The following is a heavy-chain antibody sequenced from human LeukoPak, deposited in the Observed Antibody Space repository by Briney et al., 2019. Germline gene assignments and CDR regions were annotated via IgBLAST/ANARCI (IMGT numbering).Heavy chain of an antibody. CDR3: QKDRPNYYDGSCHYYRRDGDY. V-gene: IGHV3-23*01. J-gene: IGHJ4*02. CDR2: ISGSGSLT. Sequence: GGSLRLSCAASGFTFSTYAMSWVRQAPGKGLEWVSSISGSGSLTYYAGSVNGRFTISRHNSQNTLYLQMNSLRVDDTAVYYCQKDRPNYYDGSCHYYRRDGDYWGQGTLVTVSS. D-gene: IGHD3-22*01. CDR1: GFTFSTYA.